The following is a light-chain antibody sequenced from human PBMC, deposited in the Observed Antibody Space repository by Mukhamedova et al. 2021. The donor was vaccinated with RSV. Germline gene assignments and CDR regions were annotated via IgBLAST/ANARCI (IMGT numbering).Light chain of an antibody. CDR3: QQTYNFPRT. V-gene: IGKV1-39*01. CDR2: ATS. Sequence: WYQRRVHGKAPKLLIYATSTLKSGVPSRFSGSGSGTDFTLTITSLQPEGFGTYYCQQTYNFPRTFGQGTKVEIK. J-gene: IGKJ1*01.